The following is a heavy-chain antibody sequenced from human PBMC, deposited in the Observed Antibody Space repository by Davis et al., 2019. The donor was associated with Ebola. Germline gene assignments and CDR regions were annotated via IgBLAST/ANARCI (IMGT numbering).Heavy chain of an antibody. CDR2: IGSSSSII. J-gene: IGHJ3*01. V-gene: IGHV3-48*01. CDR1: GFTFSRYS. Sequence: GESLKISCAASGFTFSRYSMNWVRQAPGKGLEWVSYIGSSSSIIEYADSVKGRFTISRDNSKNNLHLQMNSLRVEDTAMYYCVKDISNNWFDVWGQGTLVTVSA. D-gene: IGHD1-20*01. CDR3: VKDISNNWFDV.